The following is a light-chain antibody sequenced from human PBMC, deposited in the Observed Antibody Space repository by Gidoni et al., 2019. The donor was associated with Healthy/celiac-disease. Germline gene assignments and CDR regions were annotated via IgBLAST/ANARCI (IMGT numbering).Light chain of an antibody. CDR3: QQYYSTPLT. Sequence: DVVITLSPCTPCASLGERATNNCKSSQSVLYSSNNKNYLAWYQQKPGQPPKLLIYWASTRESGVPDRFSGSGSGTDFTLTISSLQAEDVAVYYCQQYYSTPLTFGRGTKVEIK. V-gene: IGKV4-1*01. CDR1: QSVLYSSNNKNY. J-gene: IGKJ4*02. CDR2: WAS.